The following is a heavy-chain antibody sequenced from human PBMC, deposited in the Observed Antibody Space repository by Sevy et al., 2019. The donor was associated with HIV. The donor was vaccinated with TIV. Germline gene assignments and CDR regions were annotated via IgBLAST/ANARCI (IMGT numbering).Heavy chain of an antibody. V-gene: IGHV3-30*02. CDR3: VKGPHPAVTTSYALDV. CDR2: VRNDGSTK. J-gene: IGHJ6*02. Sequence: GGSLRLSCAASGFTFKSYDMHWVRQAPGKGLEWVTCVRNDGSTKYYADSVRGRFTASRDNSKNTLYLQMNSLRPEDTAVYYCVKGPHPAVTTSYALDVWGQGTTVTVSS. D-gene: IGHD4-17*01. CDR1: GFTFKSYD.